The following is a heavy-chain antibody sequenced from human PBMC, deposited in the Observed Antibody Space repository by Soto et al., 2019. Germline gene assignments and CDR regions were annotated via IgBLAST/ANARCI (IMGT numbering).Heavy chain of an antibody. CDR3: ARSGGWYFHYYGMDV. D-gene: IGHD6-19*01. CDR2: INPNSGGT. Sequence: ASVKVSCKASGYTFTGYYMHWVRQAPGQGLEWMGWINPNSGGTNYAQKFQGRVTMTRDTSISTAYMELSRLRSDDTAVYYCARSGGWYFHYYGMDVWGQGTTVTVSS. CDR1: GYTFTGYY. J-gene: IGHJ6*02. V-gene: IGHV1-2*02.